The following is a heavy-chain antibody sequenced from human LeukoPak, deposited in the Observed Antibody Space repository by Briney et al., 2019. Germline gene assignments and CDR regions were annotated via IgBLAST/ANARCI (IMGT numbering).Heavy chain of an antibody. CDR3: ARASVGATPVFDY. D-gene: IGHD1-26*01. CDR2: IYYSGST. Sequence: SETLSLTCTVSGGSISSSSYHWGWIRQPPGKGLEWIGSIYYSGSTYYNPSLKSRVTISVDTSKNQFSLKLSSVTAADTAVYYCARASVGATPVFDYWGQGTLVTVSS. CDR1: GGSISSSSYH. V-gene: IGHV4-39*07. J-gene: IGHJ4*02.